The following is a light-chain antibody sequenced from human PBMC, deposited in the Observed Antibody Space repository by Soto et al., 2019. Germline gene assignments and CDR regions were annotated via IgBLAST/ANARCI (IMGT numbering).Light chain of an antibody. CDR2: KIS. CDR1: QSLVHGNGNTY. V-gene: IGKV2-24*01. J-gene: IGKJ1*01. CDR3: MQGTHFPWT. Sequence: EIVMTQIPLSSPVTLGQPASISCRSSQSLVHGNGNTYLSWLHQRPGQTPRLLIYKISHLFGGVSDKVSGSGAGTDFTLTISRVEAEDVGIYYCMQGTHFPWTFGQGTKVEIK.